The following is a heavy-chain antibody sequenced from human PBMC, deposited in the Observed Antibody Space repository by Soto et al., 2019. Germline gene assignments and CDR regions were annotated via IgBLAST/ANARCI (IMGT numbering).Heavy chain of an antibody. V-gene: IGHV4-31*03. CDR2: IYYSGST. J-gene: IGHJ5*02. CDR1: GGSISSGGYY. Sequence: NPSETLSLTCTVSGGSISSGGYYWSWIRQHPGKGLEWIGYIYYSGSTYYNPSLKSRVIISVDTSKNQFSLKLSSVTAADTAVYYCARDRGSYGSGSSYTWFDPWGQGTLVTVSS. CDR3: ARDRGSYGSGSSYTWFDP. D-gene: IGHD3-10*01.